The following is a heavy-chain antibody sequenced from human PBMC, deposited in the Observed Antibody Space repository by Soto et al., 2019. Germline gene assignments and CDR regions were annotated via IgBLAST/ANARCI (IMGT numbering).Heavy chain of an antibody. CDR3: ARYTQQQNWFDP. J-gene: IGHJ5*02. D-gene: IGHD6-13*01. Sequence: QVQLQESGPGLVKPSGTLSLTCAVSGGSISSSNWWSWVRQPPGKGLEWIGEIYHSGSTNYNPSLKRRVTIAVDKSKNQFSLKLSCVTAADTAVYYCARYTQQQNWFDPWGQGTLVTVSS. V-gene: IGHV4-4*02. CDR1: GGSISSSNW. CDR2: IYHSGST.